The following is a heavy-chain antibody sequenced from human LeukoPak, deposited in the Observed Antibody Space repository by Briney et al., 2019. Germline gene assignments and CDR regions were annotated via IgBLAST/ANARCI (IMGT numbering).Heavy chain of an antibody. CDR1: GFTFSSNS. Sequence: GGSLRLSCAASGFTFSSNSMNWVRQAPGEGLEWVSSISSSSTYIYYADSVKGRFTISRDNAKNSLYLQMNSLRAEDTAVYYCARGRSGSYYAADYAFDIWGQGTMVTVSS. J-gene: IGHJ3*02. V-gene: IGHV3-21*01. D-gene: IGHD1-26*01. CDR3: ARGRSGSYYAADYAFDI. CDR2: ISSSSTYI.